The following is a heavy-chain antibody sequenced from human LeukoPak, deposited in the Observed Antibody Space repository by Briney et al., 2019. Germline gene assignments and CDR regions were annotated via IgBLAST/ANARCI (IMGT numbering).Heavy chain of an antibody. CDR3: AKDIRFLEWLGDAFDI. CDR1: GFTFSSYA. CDR2: ISGSGGST. Sequence: PGGSLRLSCAASGFTFSSYAMSWVRQAPGKGLEWVSAISGSGGSTYYADSVKGRFTISRDNSKNTLYLQMNSLRAEDTAVYYCAKDIRFLEWLGDAFDIWGQGTMFTVSS. V-gene: IGHV3-23*01. J-gene: IGHJ3*02. D-gene: IGHD3-3*01.